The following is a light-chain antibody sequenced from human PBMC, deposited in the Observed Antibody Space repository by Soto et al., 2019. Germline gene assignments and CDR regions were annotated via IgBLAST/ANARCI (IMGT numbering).Light chain of an antibody. V-gene: IGKV1-39*01. CDR2: AAS. Sequence: DIQMTQSPSSLSASVGDRVTITCRASESISRHLNWYQQKPGKAPKLLIYAASSLQNGVPSRFSGSGSGTDFTLTISNLQPEDFETYYCDHSYSTLPITSGQGTRLEIK. J-gene: IGKJ5*01. CDR3: DHSYSTLPIT. CDR1: ESISRH.